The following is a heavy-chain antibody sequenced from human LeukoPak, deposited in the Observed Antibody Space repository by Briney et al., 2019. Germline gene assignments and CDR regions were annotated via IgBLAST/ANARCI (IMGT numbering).Heavy chain of an antibody. CDR3: ADNLSR. J-gene: IGHJ4*02. CDR2: IHRSSDTI. V-gene: IGHV3-48*04. Sequence: QPGGSLRLPCAASGFTLSSASMNWVRQAPGKGLEWISYIHRSSDTIYYADSVKGRFIISRDTAKNSLYLQMNSLRVEDTAVYFCADNLSRWGQGTLVTVSS. CDR1: GFTLSSAS. D-gene: IGHD1-1*01.